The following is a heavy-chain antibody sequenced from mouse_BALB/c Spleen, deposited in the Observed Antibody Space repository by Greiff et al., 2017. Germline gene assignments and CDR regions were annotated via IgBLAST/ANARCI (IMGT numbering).Heavy chain of an antibody. J-gene: IGHJ4*01. D-gene: IGHD2-5*01. CDR1: GFSLTGYG. V-gene: IGHV2-6-7*01. Sequence: QVQLQQSGPGLVAPSQSLSITCTVSGFSLTGYGVNWVRPPPGQGLEWLGMIWGDGSTDYNSAIKSRLSISKDNSKSQVFLKMNSLQTDDTARYYCARDRYYSNYEGYYAMDYWGQGTSGTVSS. CDR3: ARDRYYSNYEGYYAMDY. CDR2: IWGDGST.